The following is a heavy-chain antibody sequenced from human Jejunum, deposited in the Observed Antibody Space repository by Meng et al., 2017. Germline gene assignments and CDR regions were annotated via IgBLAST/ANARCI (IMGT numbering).Heavy chain of an antibody. D-gene: IGHD2-15*01. Sequence: QVPLQQWGAGLLKPSETLSLTCAVYGGSLSGYYWSWIRQAPEKGLEYIGDFHHSGTTTYMPSLRSRLTISLDTSKNQFSLNLNSVTAADTAIYYCVRRRSGASSLFDLWGPGTLVTVSS. J-gene: IGHJ5*02. CDR1: GGSLSGYY. CDR2: FHHSGTT. CDR3: VRRRSGASSLFDL. V-gene: IGHV4-34*01.